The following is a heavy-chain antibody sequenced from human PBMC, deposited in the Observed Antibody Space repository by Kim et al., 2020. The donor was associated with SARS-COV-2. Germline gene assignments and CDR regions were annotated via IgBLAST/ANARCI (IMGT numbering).Heavy chain of an antibody. D-gene: IGHD2-2*01. V-gene: IGHV1-18*04. J-gene: IGHJ2*01. CDR3: ARDPLGYCSSTSCQNLYWYFDL. Sequence: ASVKVSCKASGYTFTSYGISWVRQAPGQGLEWMGWISAYNGNTNYAQKLQGRVTMTTDTSTSTAYVELRSLRSDDTAVYYCARDPLGYCSSTSCQNLYWYFDLWGRGTLVTVSS. CDR1: GYTFTSYG. CDR2: ISAYNGNT.